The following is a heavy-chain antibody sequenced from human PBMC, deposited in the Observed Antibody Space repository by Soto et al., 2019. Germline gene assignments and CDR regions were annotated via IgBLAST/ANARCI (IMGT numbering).Heavy chain of an antibody. CDR2: IYYSGST. CDR1: GVSISSYY. D-gene: IGHD5-18*01. V-gene: IGHV4-59*08. CDR3: ASRYGSCFDY. Sequence: PSETLSLTCTVSGVSISSYYWSWIRQPPGKGLEWIGYIYYSGSTNYNPSLKSRVTISVDTSKNQSSLKLSSVTAADTAVYYCASRYGSCFDYRGQGTLVTVSS. J-gene: IGHJ4*02.